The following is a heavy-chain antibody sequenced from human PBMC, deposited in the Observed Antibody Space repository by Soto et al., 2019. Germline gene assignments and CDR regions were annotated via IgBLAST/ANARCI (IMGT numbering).Heavy chain of an antibody. CDR1: GGSISSGDYC. J-gene: IGHJ4*02. Sequence: QVQLQESGPGLVKPSQTLSLTCTVSGGSISSGDYCWSWIRQPPGKGLEWIGYIYYSGSTYYNPSLKSRVTISVDTSKNQFSLKLSSVTAADTAVYYCARGVPRYYDSSGNHLDYWGQGTLVTVSS. CDR3: ARGVPRYYDSSGNHLDY. CDR2: IYYSGST. D-gene: IGHD3-22*01. V-gene: IGHV4-30-4*01.